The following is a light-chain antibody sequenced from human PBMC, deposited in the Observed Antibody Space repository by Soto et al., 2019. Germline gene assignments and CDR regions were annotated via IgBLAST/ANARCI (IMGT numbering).Light chain of an antibody. CDR2: DVA. V-gene: IGLV2-14*03. CDR3: SSYTTSSTRV. Sequence: QSALTQPASVSGSPGQSITISCTGSSSDVGGFNFVSWYQQHPGKAPKLMIYDVASRPSGVSNRFSGSKSGNTASLTISGLQTEGEADYYCSSYTTSSTRVFGPGTKVTVL. CDR1: SSDVGGFNF. J-gene: IGLJ1*01.